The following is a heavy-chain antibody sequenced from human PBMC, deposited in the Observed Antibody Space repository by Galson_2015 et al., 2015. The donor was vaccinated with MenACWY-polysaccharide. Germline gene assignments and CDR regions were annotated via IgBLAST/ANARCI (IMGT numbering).Heavy chain of an antibody. CDR2: IYYSGST. J-gene: IGHJ2*01. D-gene: IGHD3-16*01. CDR3: ARQLGPYVDFDL. CDR1: GGSISGYY. V-gene: IGHV4-59*01. Sequence: ATLSLTCTVSGGSISGYYWTWIRPPPGRGLEWIGYIYYSGSTNYNPSLKSRITISVDTSKNQFSLKLSSLTAADTAVYYCARQLGPYVDFDLWGRGTLVTVSS.